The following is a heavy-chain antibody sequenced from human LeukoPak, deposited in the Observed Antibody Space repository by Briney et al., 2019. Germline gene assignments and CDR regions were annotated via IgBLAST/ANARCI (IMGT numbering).Heavy chain of an antibody. D-gene: IGHD4-17*01. V-gene: IGHV4-4*07. CDR2: IYTSGST. CDR3: ARDSDYGDYREDDAFDI. Sequence: SETLSLTCTVSGGSISSYYWSWIRQPAGKGLEWIGRIYTSGSTNYNPSLKSRVTMSVDTSKNQFSLELSSVTAADTAVYYCARDSDYGDYREDDAFDIWGQGTMVTVSS. J-gene: IGHJ3*02. CDR1: GGSISSYY.